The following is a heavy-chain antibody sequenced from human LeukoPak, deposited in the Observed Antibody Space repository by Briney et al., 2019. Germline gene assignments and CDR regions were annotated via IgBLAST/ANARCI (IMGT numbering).Heavy chain of an antibody. J-gene: IGHJ3*02. D-gene: IGHD3-22*01. CDR3: ALRGYYDSSGQTTGAFDI. CDR2: IYYSGST. V-gene: IGHV4-59*08. CDR1: GGSISSYY. Sequence: SETLSLTCTVSGGSISSYYWSWIRQPPGKGLEWIGYIYYSGSTNYNPSLKSRVTISVDTSKNQFSLKLSSVTAADTAVYYCALRGYYDSSGQTTGAFDIRGQGTMVTVSS.